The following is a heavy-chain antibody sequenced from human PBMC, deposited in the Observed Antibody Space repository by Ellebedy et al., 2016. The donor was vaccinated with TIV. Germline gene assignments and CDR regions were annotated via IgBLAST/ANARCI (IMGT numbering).Heavy chain of an antibody. J-gene: IGHJ4*02. V-gene: IGHV3-30*18. D-gene: IGHD1-20*01. CDR1: GFTFSNFG. Sequence: GESLKISCAASGFTFSNFGMHWVRQAPGKGPEWVARISYDEDIKFYIDSVKGRFTVSRDNSKNMLHLQMNSLRAEDTGVYYCAKDQDENISGPDLDCWGQGTLVTVSS. CDR3: AKDQDENISGPDLDC. CDR2: ISYDEDIK.